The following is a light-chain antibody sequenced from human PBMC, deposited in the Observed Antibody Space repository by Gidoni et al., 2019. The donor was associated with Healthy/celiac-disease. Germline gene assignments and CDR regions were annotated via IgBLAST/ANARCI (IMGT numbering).Light chain of an antibody. Sequence: IVFAQSPGTLSLSPGERATLSCRASQSVSSSYLAWYQQNAGQAPRLLIYGASSRAPGIPDRFSGSGSGTDFTLTISRLEPEDFAVYYCQQYGSSPLYTFGQGTKLEIK. J-gene: IGKJ2*01. CDR3: QQYGSSPLYT. V-gene: IGKV3-20*01. CDR1: QSVSSSY. CDR2: GAS.